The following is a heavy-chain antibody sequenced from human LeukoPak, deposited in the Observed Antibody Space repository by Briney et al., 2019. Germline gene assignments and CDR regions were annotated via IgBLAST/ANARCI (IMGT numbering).Heavy chain of an antibody. V-gene: IGHV3-7*03. CDR1: GFTFSGYW. Sequence: GGSLRLSCAASGFTFSGYWMSWVRQAPGKGLEWVANIKQDGNEKYYVDSVRGRFTISRDNSKNTLYLQMNSLRAEDTAVYYCAKSRSSGWYGVGDYWGQGTLVTVSS. CDR3: AKSRSSGWYGVGDY. J-gene: IGHJ4*02. CDR2: IKQDGNEK. D-gene: IGHD6-19*01.